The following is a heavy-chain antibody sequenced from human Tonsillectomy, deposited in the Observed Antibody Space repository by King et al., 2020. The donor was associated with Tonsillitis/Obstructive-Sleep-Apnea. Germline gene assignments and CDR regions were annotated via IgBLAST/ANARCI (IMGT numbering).Heavy chain of an antibody. Sequence: VQLVESGGGLVQHGGSLRLSCAASGFTFSSYWMSWVRQAPGKGLEWVANIKQDGTEKHYVDSVKGRFTISRDNAKNSLYLQMSSLRAEDTAVYYCAREAWGSLDSWGQGTLVTVSS. CDR1: GFTFSSYW. CDR2: IKQDGTEK. J-gene: IGHJ4*02. D-gene: IGHD3-16*01. V-gene: IGHV3-7*03. CDR3: AREAWGSLDS.